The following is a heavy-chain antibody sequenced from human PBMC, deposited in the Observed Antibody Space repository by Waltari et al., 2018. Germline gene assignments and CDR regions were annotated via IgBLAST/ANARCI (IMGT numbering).Heavy chain of an antibody. D-gene: IGHD3-9*01. J-gene: IGHJ4*02. CDR2: LYYSGST. V-gene: IGHV4-39*01. CDR3: ARRGYDILTGYYYFDY. Sequence: QLQLQESGPGLVKPSETLSLTCTVSGGSISSSSYYWGWIRQPPGKGLEWIGSLYYSGSTYYNPSLKSRVTISVDTSKNQFSLKLSSVTAADTAVYYCARRGYDILTGYYYFDYWGQGTLVTVSS. CDR1: GGSISSSSYY.